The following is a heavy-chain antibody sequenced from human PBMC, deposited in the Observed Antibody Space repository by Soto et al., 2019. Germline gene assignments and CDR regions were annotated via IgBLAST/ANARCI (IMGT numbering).Heavy chain of an antibody. CDR1: GGIFSNFA. CDR3: ARVGLGAYDY. V-gene: IGHV1-69*01. CDR2: IIPTLGTP. Sequence: QVQLVQSGAEVKKPGSSVKVSCKASGGIFSNFAFNWMRQAPGQGLEWMGAIIPTLGTPHYAQTFLGRVTITADESTRTVYMEMSSLTVEDTAVYYCARVGLGAYDYWGQGTLVIVSS. J-gene: IGHJ4*02. D-gene: IGHD6-19*01.